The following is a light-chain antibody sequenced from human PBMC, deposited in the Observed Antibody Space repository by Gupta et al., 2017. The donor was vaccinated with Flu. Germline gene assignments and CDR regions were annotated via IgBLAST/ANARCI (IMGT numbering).Light chain of an antibody. CDR3: WREDSRGTVV. V-gene: IGLV2-11*03. Sequence: VTITSTATSGEVGGGYYCYWHQQHTGQAHRRMLYDSSNRPAGTSGRFSASNAANTAALTLSVSKEEDAAEYYAWREDSRGTVVFGGGTKLTVL. CDR2: DSS. CDR1: SGEVGGGYY. J-gene: IGLJ2*01.